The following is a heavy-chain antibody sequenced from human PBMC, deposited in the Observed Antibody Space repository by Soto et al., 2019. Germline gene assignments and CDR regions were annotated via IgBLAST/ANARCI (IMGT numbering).Heavy chain of an antibody. CDR2: ISAYNGNT. D-gene: IGHD6-13*01. Sequence: ASVKVSCKASGYTFTSYGISWVRQAPGQGLEWMGWISAYNGNTNYAQKLQGRVTFTRDTSASTAYMELSSLRSEDTAVYYCAREGRAAAGLADLYYYGMDVWGQGTTVIVSS. CDR1: GYTFTSYG. J-gene: IGHJ6*02. V-gene: IGHV1-18*01. CDR3: AREGRAAAGLADLYYYGMDV.